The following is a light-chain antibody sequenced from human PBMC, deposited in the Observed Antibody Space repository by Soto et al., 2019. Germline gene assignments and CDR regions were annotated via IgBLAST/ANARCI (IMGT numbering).Light chain of an antibody. CDR3: QQSYSNPRT. J-gene: IGKJ1*01. V-gene: IGKV1-39*01. CDR2: AAT. CDR1: QSISSY. Sequence: DIQMSQSPSSLSASVGDRVTITSRASQSISSYLNWYQHKPGKAPNLLIYAATTLQSGVPSRFSGSGSGTDFTLTISSLHPEDFATYYCQQSYSNPRTFGQGTKVDI.